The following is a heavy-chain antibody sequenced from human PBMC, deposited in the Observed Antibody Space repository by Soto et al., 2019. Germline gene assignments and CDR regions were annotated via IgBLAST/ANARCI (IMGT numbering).Heavy chain of an antibody. CDR3: ARLNGYCVSTGCHGYYGMDV. Sequence: SGTLALACTVCGGCVNTANDFGTLIRQSPDKGLEWIGIIYNTENTYNHPSLMSRVTISADTSMNEFSLRLSSVTAADTAVYYCARLNGYCVSTGCHGYYGMDVWGQGTTVTVSS. V-gene: IGHV4-39*01. J-gene: IGHJ6*02. CDR2: IYNTENT. D-gene: IGHD2-2*03. CDR1: GGCVNTANDF.